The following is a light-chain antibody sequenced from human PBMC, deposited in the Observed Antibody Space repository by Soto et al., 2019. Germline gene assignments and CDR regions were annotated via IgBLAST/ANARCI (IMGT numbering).Light chain of an antibody. Sequence: EIVLTQSPGTLSLSPRERATLSCRASQSVSSSYLAWYQQKPGQAPRLLIYGASSRATGIPDRFSGSGSGTDFTLTISRLELEDFAVYYCQQYGSAFGHGTRLEIK. CDR2: GAS. CDR1: QSVSSSY. J-gene: IGKJ5*01. V-gene: IGKV3-20*01. CDR3: QQYGSA.